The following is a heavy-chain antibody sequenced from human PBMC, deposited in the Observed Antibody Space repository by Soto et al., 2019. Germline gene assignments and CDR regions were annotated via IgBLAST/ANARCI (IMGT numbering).Heavy chain of an antibody. Sequence: GGSLRLSCAASGFTFSSYGMHWVRQAPGKGLEWVAVISYDGSNKYYADSVKGRFTISRDNSKNTLYLQMNSLRAEDTAVYYCAKDLKDWNYDYYYGMDVWGQGTTVTVSS. CDR1: GFTFSSYG. D-gene: IGHD1-1*01. CDR2: ISYDGSNK. J-gene: IGHJ6*02. CDR3: AKDLKDWNYDYYYGMDV. V-gene: IGHV3-30*18.